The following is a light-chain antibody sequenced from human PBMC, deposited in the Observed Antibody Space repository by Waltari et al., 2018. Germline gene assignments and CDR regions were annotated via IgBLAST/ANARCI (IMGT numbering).Light chain of an antibody. CDR1: SRNIGRFNY. CDR3: SSYAGNYIYV. CDR2: DVH. Sequence: QSVLTQSRSVSGSLGQSVTLSCTGTSRNIGRFNYVTWYQQHPGKPPKLLIFDVHKRPSGVPVRFSGSKSGDTAFLTVSGLQAEDEADYYCSSYAGNYIYVFGTGTEVTVL. J-gene: IGLJ1*01. V-gene: IGLV2-11*01.